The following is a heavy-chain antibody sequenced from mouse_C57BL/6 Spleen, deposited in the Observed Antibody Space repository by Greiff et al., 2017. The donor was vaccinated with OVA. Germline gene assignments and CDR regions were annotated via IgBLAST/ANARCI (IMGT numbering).Heavy chain of an antibody. D-gene: IGHD2-4*01. CDR2: ISSGSSTI. J-gene: IGHJ4*01. V-gene: IGHV5-17*01. Sequence: DVKLVESGGGLVKPGGSLKLSCAASGFTFSDYGMHWVRQAPEKGLEWVAYISSGSSTIYYADTVKGRFTISRDNAKNTLFLQMTSLRSEDTAMYYCARIYYDYDDYAMDYWGQGTSVTVSS. CDR3: ARIYYDYDDYAMDY. CDR1: GFTFSDYG.